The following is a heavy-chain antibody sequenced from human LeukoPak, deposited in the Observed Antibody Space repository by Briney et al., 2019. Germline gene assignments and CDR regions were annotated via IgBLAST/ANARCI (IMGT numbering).Heavy chain of an antibody. J-gene: IGHJ3*02. CDR3: ARSSGWDDAFDI. V-gene: IGHV4-59*01. D-gene: IGHD6-19*01. CDR2: IYYTGST. CDR1: GGSISSYC. Sequence: SETLSLTCTVSGGSISSYCWSWIRQPPGKGLEWIGYIYYTGSTSYNPSLKSRVTISLDTSKNQFSLKLSPVTAADTAVYYCARSSGWDDAFDIWGHGTMVTASS.